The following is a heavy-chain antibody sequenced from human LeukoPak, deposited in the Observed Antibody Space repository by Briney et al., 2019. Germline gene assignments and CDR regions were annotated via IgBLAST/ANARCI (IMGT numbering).Heavy chain of an antibody. CDR3: ASPDTAMGIDAFDI. D-gene: IGHD5-18*01. CDR2: IYTSGTT. Sequence: PSQTLSLTCTVSAGSISSDIFNWSWIRQPPGKGLEWIGRIYTSGTTNYNPSLKSRVTISVDKSKNQFSLKLSSVTAADTAVYYCASPDTAMGIDAFDIWGQGTMVTVSS. J-gene: IGHJ3*02. V-gene: IGHV4-61*02. CDR1: AGSISSDIFN.